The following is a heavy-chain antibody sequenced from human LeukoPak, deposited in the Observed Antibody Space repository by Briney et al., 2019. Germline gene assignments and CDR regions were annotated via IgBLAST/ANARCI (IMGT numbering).Heavy chain of an antibody. D-gene: IGHD6-13*01. J-gene: IGHJ4*02. CDR1: GGSFSGYY. CDR2: INHSGST. CDR3: ARDDIAAASGY. Sequence: SETLSLTCAVYGGSFSGYYWSWIRQPPGKGLEWIGEINHSGSTNYNPSLKSRVTISVDTSKNQFSLKLSSVTAADTAVYYCARDDIAAASGYWGQGTLVTVSS. V-gene: IGHV4-34*01.